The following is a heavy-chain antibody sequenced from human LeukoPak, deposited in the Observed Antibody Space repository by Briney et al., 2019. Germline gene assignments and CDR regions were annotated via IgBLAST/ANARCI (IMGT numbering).Heavy chain of an antibody. CDR3: ARDLSYYTSGYCDY. CDR2: INPKSGGT. CDR1: GYTFTGYY. V-gene: IGHV1-2*02. D-gene: IGHD3-10*01. Sequence: ASVKVSCKASGYTFTGYYMHWVRQAPGQGLEWMGWINPKSGGTNYAQKFQGRVTMTRDTSISTAYMEVSRLRSDDTAVYYCARDLSYYTSGYCDYWGQGTLVTVS. J-gene: IGHJ4*02.